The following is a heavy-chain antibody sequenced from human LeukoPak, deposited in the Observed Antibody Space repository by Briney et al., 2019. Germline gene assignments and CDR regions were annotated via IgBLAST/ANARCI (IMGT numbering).Heavy chain of an antibody. V-gene: IGHV4-59*08. J-gene: IGHJ5*02. CDR1: GGSISSYY. CDR2: IYYSGST. CDR3: ASAITMVRGVLNGFDP. Sequence: SETLSLTCTVSGGSISSYYWSWIRQPPGKGLEWIGYIYYSGSTNYNPSLKSRVTISVDTSKNQFSLKLSSVTAADTAVYYSASAITMVRGVLNGFDPWGQGTLVTVSS. D-gene: IGHD3-10*01.